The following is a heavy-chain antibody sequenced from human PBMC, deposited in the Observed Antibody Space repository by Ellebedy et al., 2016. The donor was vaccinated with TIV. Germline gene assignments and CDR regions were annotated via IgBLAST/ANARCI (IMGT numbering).Heavy chain of an antibody. D-gene: IGHD6-6*01. Sequence: ASVKVSCKASGYTFTNYYMHWVRQAPGQGLEWMGIIEPSGGTTIYAQKFQGRVTMTRDTSTITVYMELSSLRSEDTAVYYCAREDLLSSSSSDHYGMDVWGQGTMVTVSS. J-gene: IGHJ6*02. V-gene: IGHV1-46*01. CDR3: AREDLLSSSSSDHYGMDV. CDR2: IEPSGGTT. CDR1: GYTFTNYY.